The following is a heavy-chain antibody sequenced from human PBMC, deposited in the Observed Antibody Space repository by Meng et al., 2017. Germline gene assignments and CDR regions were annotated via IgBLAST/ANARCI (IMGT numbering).Heavy chain of an antibody. J-gene: IGHJ4*02. Sequence: QVGLVQSGAEGKKPGFSGKVSCKASGGTFSSYAISWVRQAPGQGLEWMGGIIPIFGTANYAQKFQGRVTITADESTSTAYMELSSLRSEDTAVYYCASNDGTGDRTGGDYWGQGTLVTVSS. CDR2: IIPIFGTA. CDR3: ASNDGTGDRTGGDY. V-gene: IGHV1-69*01. CDR1: GGTFSSYA. D-gene: IGHD7-27*01.